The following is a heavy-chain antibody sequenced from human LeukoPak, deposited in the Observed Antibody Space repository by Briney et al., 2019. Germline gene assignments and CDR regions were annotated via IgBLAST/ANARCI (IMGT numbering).Heavy chain of an antibody. D-gene: IGHD3-22*01. V-gene: IGHV4-59*01. J-gene: IGHJ3*02. CDR3: ARDPSDSSGYYAFDI. Sequence: SETLSLTCTVSGSSISSYYWSWIRQPPGKGLEWIGYIYYSGSTNYNPSLKSRVTISVDTSKNQFSLKLSSVTAADTAVYYCARDPSDSSGYYAFDIWGQGTMVTVSS. CDR2: IYYSGST. CDR1: GSSISSYY.